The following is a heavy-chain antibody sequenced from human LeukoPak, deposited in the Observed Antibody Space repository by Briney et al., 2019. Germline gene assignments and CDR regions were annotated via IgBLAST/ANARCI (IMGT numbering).Heavy chain of an antibody. D-gene: IGHD3-10*01. J-gene: IGHJ6*03. CDR3: ARGVGDYYYGSGFDYYYYYMDV. Sequence: SETLSLTCTVSGYSISSGYYWGWIRQPPGKGLEWIGSINHSGSTYDNPSLKSRVTISVDTSKNQFSLKLSSVTAADTAVYYCARGVGDYYYGSGFDYYYYYMDVWGKGTTVTISS. CDR2: INHSGST. V-gene: IGHV4-38-2*02. CDR1: GYSISSGYY.